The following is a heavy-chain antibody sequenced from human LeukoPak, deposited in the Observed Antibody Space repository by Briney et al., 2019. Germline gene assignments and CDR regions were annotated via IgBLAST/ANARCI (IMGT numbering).Heavy chain of an antibody. CDR1: GFTFSSYA. Sequence: QSGGSLRFSCAASGFTFSSYAMSWVRQAPGKGLEWVSAISGSGGSTYYADSVKGRFTISRDNSKNTLHLQMNSLRAEDTAVYYCAKDRLRFLEWLLSHWGQGTLVTVSS. V-gene: IGHV3-23*01. CDR2: ISGSGGST. J-gene: IGHJ4*02. CDR3: AKDRLRFLEWLLSH. D-gene: IGHD3-3*01.